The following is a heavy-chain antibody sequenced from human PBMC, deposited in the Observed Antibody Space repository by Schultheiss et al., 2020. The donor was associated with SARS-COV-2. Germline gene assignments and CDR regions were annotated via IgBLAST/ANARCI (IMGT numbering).Heavy chain of an antibody. D-gene: IGHD3-16*02. CDR2: INHSGST. CDR3: ARYAYDYIWGSYRPYAFDI. V-gene: IGHV4-34*01. CDR1: GGSFSDHY. J-gene: IGHJ3*02. Sequence: SETLSLTCAVYGGSFSDHYWNWIRQPPGKGLEWIGEINHSGSTNYNPSLKSRVTISVDTSKNQFSLKLSSVTAADTAVYYCARYAYDYIWGSYRPYAFDIWGQGTMVTVSS.